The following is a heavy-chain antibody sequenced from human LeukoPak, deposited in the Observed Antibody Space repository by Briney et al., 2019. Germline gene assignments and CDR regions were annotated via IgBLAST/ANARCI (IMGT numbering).Heavy chain of an antibody. D-gene: IGHD3-3*01. V-gene: IGHV3-7*01. Sequence: GGSLRLSCAASGFTFSSYWMSWVRQAPGKGLEWVANIKQDGSEKYYVDSVKGRFTISRDNAKNSLYLQMNSLRAEDTAVYYCAKVIYDFWSGYYIGGRGYFDYWGQGTLVTVSS. J-gene: IGHJ4*02. CDR1: GFTFSSYW. CDR3: AKVIYDFWSGYYIGGRGYFDY. CDR2: IKQDGSEK.